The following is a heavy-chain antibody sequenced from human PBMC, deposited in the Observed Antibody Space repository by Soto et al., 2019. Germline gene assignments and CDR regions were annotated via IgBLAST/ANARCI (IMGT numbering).Heavy chain of an antibody. J-gene: IGHJ3*02. CDR2: IKSKTDGGTT. D-gene: IGHD5-12*01. CDR3: TTSGPLVATIDAFDI. V-gene: IGHV3-15*01. Sequence: GGSLRLSCAASGFTFSNAWMSWVRQAPGKGLEWVGRIKSKTDGGTTDYAAPVKGRFTISRDDSKNTLYLQMNSLKTEDTAVYYCTTSGPLVATIDAFDIWGQGTMVTVS. CDR1: GFTFSNAW.